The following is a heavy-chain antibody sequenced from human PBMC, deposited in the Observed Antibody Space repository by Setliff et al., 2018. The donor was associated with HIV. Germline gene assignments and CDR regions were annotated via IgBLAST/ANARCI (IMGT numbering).Heavy chain of an antibody. CDR3: ARDPALGCSGATCYPGAFDM. CDR2: IYRDGAT. CDR1: GFTVSDNY. J-gene: IGHJ3*02. Sequence: PGGSLRLSCAASGFTVSDNYMSWVRQAPGKGLEWVSVIYRDGATYYADSVKGRFTISRDTAKNTVYLQMNSLTSEDTAFYYCARDPALGCSGATCYPGAFDMWGQGTMVTVSS. V-gene: IGHV3-53*01. D-gene: IGHD2-15*01.